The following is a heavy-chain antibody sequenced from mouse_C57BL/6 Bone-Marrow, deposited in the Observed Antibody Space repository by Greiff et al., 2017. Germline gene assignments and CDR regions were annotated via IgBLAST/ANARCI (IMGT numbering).Heavy chain of an antibody. D-gene: IGHD2-3*01. CDR3: ARASDDGYSFDY. CDR2: IYPGTGST. Sequence: VQLQQSGAELVRPGASVKLSCKASGYTFTSYWIHWVNQRSGKGLEWIASIYPGTGSTYYKEKFKGKATLTADKSSSTAYMQLSSLKSEDSAVYCCARASDDGYSFDYWGQGTTLTVSS. J-gene: IGHJ2*01. CDR1: GYTFTSYW. V-gene: IGHV1-76*01.